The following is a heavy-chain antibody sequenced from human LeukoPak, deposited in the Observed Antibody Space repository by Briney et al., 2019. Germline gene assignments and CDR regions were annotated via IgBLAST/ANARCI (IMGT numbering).Heavy chain of an antibody. CDR3: ARDLSGDGYIIFGY. D-gene: IGHD5-24*01. CDR1: GYTFTGYY. CDR2: INSNSGGT. V-gene: IGHV1-2*02. Sequence: GASVKVSCKASGYTFTGYYMHWVRQAPGEGLEWMGWINSNSGGTNYAQNFQGRVTMTRDTSISTAYMELSRLRSDDTAVYYCARDLSGDGYIIFGYWGQGTLVTVSS. J-gene: IGHJ4*02.